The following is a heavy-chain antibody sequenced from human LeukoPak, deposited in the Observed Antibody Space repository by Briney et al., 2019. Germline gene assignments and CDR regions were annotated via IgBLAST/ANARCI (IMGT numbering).Heavy chain of an antibody. CDR3: ARHTHIVVVTAIPPMDY. D-gene: IGHD2-21*02. J-gene: IGHJ4*02. Sequence: SETLSLPCSVSGGSIRSYYWSWVRQPPGKGLEWIGYIHHSGSTNYNPSLKSRVTISVDTSKNQFSLKLSSVTAADTAVYYCARHTHIVVVTAIPPMDYWGRGILVTVSS. CDR1: GGSIRSYY. CDR2: IHHSGST. V-gene: IGHV4-59*08.